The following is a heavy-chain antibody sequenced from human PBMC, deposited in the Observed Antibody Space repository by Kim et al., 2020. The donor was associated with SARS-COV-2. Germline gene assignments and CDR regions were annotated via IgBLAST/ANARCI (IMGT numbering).Heavy chain of an antibody. J-gene: IGHJ6*03. CDR2: IFYSGST. Sequence: SETLSLTCTVSGGSISNNNYYWGRIRQPPGKGLEWIGTIFYSGSTYYNPSLKSRVTISVDTSKNQFPLNLNSATAADTAVYYCVRQTQDYYYYYYMDVWGKGTTVTVSS. CDR1: GGSISNNNYY. V-gene: IGHV4-39*01. CDR3: VRQTQDYYYYYYMDV.